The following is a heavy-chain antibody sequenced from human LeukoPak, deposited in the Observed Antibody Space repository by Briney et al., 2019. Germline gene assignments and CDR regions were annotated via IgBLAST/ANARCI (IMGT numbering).Heavy chain of an antibody. D-gene: IGHD3-3*02. J-gene: IGHJ6*02. CDR3: ARELITFSEYYYYGMDV. CDR2: ISSSSSTI. V-gene: IGHV3-48*01. Sequence: GGSLRLSCAASGFTFSSYSMNWVRQAPGKGLEWVSYISSSSSTIYYADSVKGRFTTSRDNAKNSLYLQMNSLRAEDTAVYYCARELITFSEYYYYGMDVWGQGTTVTVSS. CDR1: GFTFSSYS.